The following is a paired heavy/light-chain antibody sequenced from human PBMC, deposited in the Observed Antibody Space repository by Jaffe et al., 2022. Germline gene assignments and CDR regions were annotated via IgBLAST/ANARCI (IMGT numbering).Light chain of an antibody. J-gene: IGKJ1*01. Sequence: AIRMTQSPSSLSASTGDRVTITCRASQGISSYLAWYQQKPGKAPKLLIYAASTLQSGVPSRFSGSGSGTDFTLTISCLQSEDFATYYCQQYYSYPRAFGQGTKVEIK. CDR2: AAS. CDR1: QGISSY. CDR3: QQYYSYPRA. V-gene: IGKV1-8*01.
Heavy chain of an antibody. CDR3: APEPGWLRAGRFVPFDY. J-gene: IGHJ4*02. D-gene: IGHD5-12*01. Sequence: QVQLQESGPGLVKPSETLSLTCAVSGYSISSGYYWGWIRQPPGKGLEWIGSIYHSGSTYYNPSLKSRVTISVDTSKNQFSLKLSSVTAADTAVYYCAPEPGWLRAGRFVPFDYWGQGTLVTVSS. CDR1: GYSISSGYY. CDR2: IYHSGST. V-gene: IGHV4-38-2*01.